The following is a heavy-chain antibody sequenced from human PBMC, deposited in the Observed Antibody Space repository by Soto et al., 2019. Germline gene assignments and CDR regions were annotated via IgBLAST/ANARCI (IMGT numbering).Heavy chain of an antibody. CDR1: GGTFSSYA. CDR3: ARDHYAAVAGTGVLDY. CDR2: IIPIFGTA. Sequence: QVQLVQSGAEVKKPGSSVKVSCKASGGTFSSYAISWVRQAPGQGLEWMGGIIPIFGTANYAHKFQGSVTITADESTSTAYMELSSLRSEDTAVYYCARDHYAAVAGTGVLDYWGQGTLVTVSS. V-gene: IGHV1-69*01. D-gene: IGHD6-19*01. J-gene: IGHJ4*02.